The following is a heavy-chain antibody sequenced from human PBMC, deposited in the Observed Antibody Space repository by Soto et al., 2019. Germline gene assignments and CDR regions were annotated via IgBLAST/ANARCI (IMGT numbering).Heavy chain of an antibody. J-gene: IGHJ4*02. D-gene: IGHD1-26*01. CDR1: GFTFTSSA. Sequence: QMPLVQSGPEVKKPGTSVKVSCKASGFTFTSSAVQWVRQARGQRLEWIGWIVVGSGNTNYAQKFQERVTITRDMSTSTAYMELSSLRSEDTAVYYCAAVPLSSEVGATGVVIDYWGQGTLVTVSS. V-gene: IGHV1-58*01. CDR2: IVVGSGNT. CDR3: AAVPLSSEVGATGVVIDY.